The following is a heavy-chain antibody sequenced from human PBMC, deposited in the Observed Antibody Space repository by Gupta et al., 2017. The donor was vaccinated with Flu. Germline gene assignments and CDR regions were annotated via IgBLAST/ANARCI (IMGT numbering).Heavy chain of an antibody. V-gene: IGHV4-34*01. J-gene: IGHJ4*02. CDR3: ASMARHHPRDY. D-gene: IGHD3-10*01. CDR1: GGSFSGYY. CDR2: INHSGST. Sequence: QVQLQQWGAGLLKPSETLSLTCAVYGGSFSGYYWSWIRQPPGKGLEWIGEINHSGSTNYNPSLKSRVTISVDTSKNQFSLKLSSVTAADTAVYYCASMARHHPRDYWGQGTLVTVSS.